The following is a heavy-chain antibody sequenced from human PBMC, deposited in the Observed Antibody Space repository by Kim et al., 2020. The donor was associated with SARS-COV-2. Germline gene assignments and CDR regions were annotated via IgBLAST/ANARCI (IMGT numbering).Heavy chain of an antibody. CDR1: GFTFSSYW. V-gene: IGHV3-74*01. CDR3: AREEIAASGWFDY. Sequence: GGSLRLSCAASGFTFSSYWMHWVRQAPGKGLVWVSRMNSDGSSTSYADSVKGRCTISRDNAKNTLYLQVNSLRAEDTGVYYCAREEIAASGWFDYWGQGTLVTVSS. J-gene: IGHJ4*02. CDR2: MNSDGSST. D-gene: IGHD6-19*01.